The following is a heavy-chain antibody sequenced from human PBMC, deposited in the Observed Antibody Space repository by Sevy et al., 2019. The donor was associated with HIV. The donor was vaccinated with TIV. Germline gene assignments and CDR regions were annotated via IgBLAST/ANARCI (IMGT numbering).Heavy chain of an antibody. CDR2: IIPIFGTA. V-gene: IGHV1-69*06. D-gene: IGHD2-15*01. CDR1: GGTFSSYA. CDR3: AGVGYCSGGSCGLEGYYYYGMDV. J-gene: IGHJ6*02. Sequence: ASVKVSCKASGGTFSSYAISWVRQAPGQGLEWMGGIIPIFGTANYAQKFQGRVTITADKSTSTANMELSSRIFEDTAVYYCAGVGYCSGGSCGLEGYYYYGMDVWGQGTTVTVSS.